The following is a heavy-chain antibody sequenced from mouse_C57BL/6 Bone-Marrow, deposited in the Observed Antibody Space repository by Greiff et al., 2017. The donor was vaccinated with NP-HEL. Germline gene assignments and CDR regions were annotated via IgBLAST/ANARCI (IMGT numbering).Heavy chain of an antibody. CDR1: GYTFTSYW. Sequence: VQLQQSGTVLARPGASVKMSCKTSGYTFTSYWMHWVKQRPGQGLEWIGAIYPGNSDTSYNQKFKGKAKLTAVTSASTAYMALSSLTNEDSAVYYCTSRDYYGSSPYWYFDVWGTGTTVTVSS. D-gene: IGHD1-1*01. V-gene: IGHV1-5*01. J-gene: IGHJ1*03. CDR2: IYPGNSDT. CDR3: TSRDYYGSSPYWYFDV.